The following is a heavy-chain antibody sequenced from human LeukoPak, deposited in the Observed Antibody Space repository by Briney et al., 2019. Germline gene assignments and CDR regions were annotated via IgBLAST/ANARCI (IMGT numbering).Heavy chain of an antibody. CDR1: GYTFTGYY. J-gene: IGHJ4*02. CDR3: ASGDFDL. Sequence: ASVKVSCKASGYTFTGYYMHWVRQATGQGLEWMGWMNPNSGNTGYAQKFQGRVTMTRNTSISTAYMELSSLRSEDTAIYYCASGDFDLWGQGTLVTVSS. CDR2: MNPNSGNT. V-gene: IGHV1-8*02.